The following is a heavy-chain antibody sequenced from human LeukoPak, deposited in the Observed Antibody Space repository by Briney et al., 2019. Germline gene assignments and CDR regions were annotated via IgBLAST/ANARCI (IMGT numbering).Heavy chain of an antibody. J-gene: IGHJ6*03. CDR1: GGSISSSSYY. V-gene: IGHV4-39*01. CDR2: IYYTGST. Sequence: SETLSFSCTVSGGSISSSSYYWGWIRQPPGKGLEWIGSIYYTGSTYYNPSLKSRVTISVDTSKNQFSLKLSSVTAADTAVYYCARHVGILVGEFWNGSYTGYYMDVWGKGTTVTVSS. CDR3: ARHVGILVGEFWNGSYTGYYMDV. D-gene: IGHD3-3*01.